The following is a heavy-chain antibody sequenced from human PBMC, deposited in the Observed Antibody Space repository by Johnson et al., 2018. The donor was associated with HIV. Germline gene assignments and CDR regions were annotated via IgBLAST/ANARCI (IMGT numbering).Heavy chain of an antibody. V-gene: IGHV3-64*01. D-gene: IGHD5-24*01. Sequence: VQLVESGGGLVQPGGSLSLSCAVSGFIFSSYAMHWVRQAPGKGLEYISTISSNGGSPYYANSVKGRFPISRDNSKNTQYLQMGSLRAEAMAVYYCTRGGLEMATITDAFDIWRQGTMVTVSS. CDR2: ISSNGGSP. CDR3: TRGGLEMATITDAFDI. J-gene: IGHJ3*02. CDR1: GFIFSSYA.